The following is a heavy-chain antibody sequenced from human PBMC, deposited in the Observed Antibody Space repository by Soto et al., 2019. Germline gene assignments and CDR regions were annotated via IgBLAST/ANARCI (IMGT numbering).Heavy chain of an antibody. J-gene: IGHJ4*02. CDR2: ISDDGGST. CDR3: AKDNPPGGSQWLVPI. D-gene: IGHD6-19*01. CDR1: GFTFSSCA. Sequence: PGWSLRLSCAASGFTFSSCAMTWVRQAPGMGLQWVSAISDDGGSTYYADSVRGRFTISRDNSKNTLYLQLNSLGAEDTAVYYCAKDNPPGGSQWLVPIGGRGPRVTVSS. V-gene: IGHV3-23*01.